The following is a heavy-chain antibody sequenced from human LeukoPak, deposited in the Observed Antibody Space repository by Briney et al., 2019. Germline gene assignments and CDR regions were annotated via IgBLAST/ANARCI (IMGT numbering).Heavy chain of an antibody. CDR3: ARTRGPPSGVKNWFDP. CDR1: GGSISSSSYY. CDR2: IYYSGST. D-gene: IGHD1-26*01. Sequence: SETLSLTCTVSGGSISSSSYYWGWIRQPPGKGLEWIGSIYYSGSTNYNPSLKSRVTISVDTSKNQFSLKLSSVTAADTAVYYCARTRGPPSGVKNWFDPWGQGTLVTVSS. J-gene: IGHJ5*02. V-gene: IGHV4-39*07.